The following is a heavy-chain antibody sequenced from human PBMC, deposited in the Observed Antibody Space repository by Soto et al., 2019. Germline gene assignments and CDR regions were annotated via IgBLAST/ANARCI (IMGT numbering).Heavy chain of an antibody. D-gene: IGHD3-10*01. CDR1: GYTFSDYY. CDR2: ISPRSGSA. CDR3: ARGPDYGPAYGLDV. V-gene: IGHV1-2*02. J-gene: IGHJ6*02. Sequence: QMQLVQSGAEVKKPGASVKVSCKASGYTFSDYYIHWVRQAPGQGLEWMGWISPRSGSANFAQRFQGRVSMTRDTSITTAYMELRRLKSDDTAVYYSARGPDYGPAYGLDVWGQGTTVTVS.